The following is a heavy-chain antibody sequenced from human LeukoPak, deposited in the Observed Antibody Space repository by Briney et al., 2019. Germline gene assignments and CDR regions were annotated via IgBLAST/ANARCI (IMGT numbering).Heavy chain of an antibody. CDR2: IYYSGST. CDR1: GGSISSGDYY. V-gene: IGHV4-30-4*01. CDR3: ARVVLGEYYDILTGYSSFDY. D-gene: IGHD3-9*01. J-gene: IGHJ4*02. Sequence: SQTLSLTCTVSGGSISSGDYYWSWIRQPPGKGLEWIGYIYYSGSTYYNPSLKSRVTISVDTSKNQFSLKLSSVTAADTAVYYCARVVLGEYYDILTGYSSFDYWGQGTLVTVSP.